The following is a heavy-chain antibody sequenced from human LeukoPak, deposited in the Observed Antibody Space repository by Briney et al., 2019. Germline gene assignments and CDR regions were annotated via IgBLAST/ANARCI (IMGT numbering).Heavy chain of an antibody. CDR1: GFTFSSYS. V-gene: IGHV3-21*01. CDR3: ASGTGVYSSSWYFARPRFDP. D-gene: IGHD6-13*01. CDR2: ISSSSSYI. J-gene: IGHJ5*02. Sequence: GGSLRLSCAASGFTFSSYSMNWVRQAPGKGLEWVSSISSSSSYIYYADSVKGRFTISRDNAKNSLYLQMNSLRAEETAVYYCASGTGVYSSSWYFARPRFDPWGQGTLVTVSS.